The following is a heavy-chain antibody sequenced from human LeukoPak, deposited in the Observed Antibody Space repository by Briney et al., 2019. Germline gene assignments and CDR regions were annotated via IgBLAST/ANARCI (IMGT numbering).Heavy chain of an antibody. Sequence: PSETLSLTCAVSGGSISSSNWWSWVRQPPGKGLEWIGEIYHSGSTNYNPSLKSRVTISVDKSKNQFSLKLSSVTAADTAVYYCARADYGDHSSYGRDFDYWGQGTLVTVSS. J-gene: IGHJ4*02. D-gene: IGHD4-17*01. CDR1: GGSISSSNW. CDR3: ARADYGDHSSYGRDFDY. CDR2: IYHSGST. V-gene: IGHV4-4*02.